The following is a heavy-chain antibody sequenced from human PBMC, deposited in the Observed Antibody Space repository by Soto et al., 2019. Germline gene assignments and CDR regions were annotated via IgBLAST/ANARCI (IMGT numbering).Heavy chain of an antibody. D-gene: IGHD1-26*01. J-gene: IGHJ4*02. CDR3: AATNASGVGAFDY. CDR2: VKSKIDDETT. Sequence: EGRLVESGGGLVKPEESLRLSCAASGFIFRNAWMNWVRQAPGKGLEWVGRVKSKIDDETTDYAAPVKGRFTITRDDSNSVVYLQMNSLRFEDRAVYFCAATNASGVGAFDYWGPGTVVTVSS. CDR1: GFIFRNAW. V-gene: IGHV3-15*07.